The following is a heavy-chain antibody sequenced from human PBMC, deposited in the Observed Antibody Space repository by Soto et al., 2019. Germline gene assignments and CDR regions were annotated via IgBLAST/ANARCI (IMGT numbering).Heavy chain of an antibody. J-gene: IGHJ5*02. CDR1: GGSISSSSYY. V-gene: IGHV4-39*01. CDR3: ASFPRWFDT. Sequence: SETLSLTCTVSGGSISSSSYYWGWIRQPPGKGLEWIGSIYYSGSTYYNPSLKSRVTISVDTSKNQFSLKLSSVTAADTAVYYCASFPRWFDTWGQGTLVTVSS. CDR2: IYYSGST.